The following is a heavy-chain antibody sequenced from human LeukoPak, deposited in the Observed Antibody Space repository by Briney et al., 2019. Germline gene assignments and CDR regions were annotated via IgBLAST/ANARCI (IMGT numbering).Heavy chain of an antibody. CDR1: GGTFSNYA. D-gene: IGHD2-2*01. Sequence: ASVKVPCKASGGTFSNYAISWVRQAPGQGLEWMGGIIPIFGTANYAQKFQGRVTITADESTSTAYMELSSLRSEDTAVYYCASGIVVVPAVTKFDYWGQETLVTVSS. CDR3: ASGIVVVPAVTKFDY. CDR2: IIPIFGTA. V-gene: IGHV1-69*13. J-gene: IGHJ4*02.